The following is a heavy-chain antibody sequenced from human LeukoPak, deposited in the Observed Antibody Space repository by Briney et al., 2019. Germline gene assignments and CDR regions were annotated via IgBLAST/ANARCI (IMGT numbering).Heavy chain of an antibody. Sequence: SKTLSLTYTVSGGSISSYYWSWIRQPPGKGLEWIGYIYYSGSTNYNPSLKSRVTISVDTSKNQFSLKLSSVTAADTAVYYCAREAGYCSGGSCYGAWFDYWGQGTLVTVSS. D-gene: IGHD2-15*01. CDR2: IYYSGST. CDR1: GGSISSYY. V-gene: IGHV4-59*01. J-gene: IGHJ4*02. CDR3: AREAGYCSGGSCYGAWFDY.